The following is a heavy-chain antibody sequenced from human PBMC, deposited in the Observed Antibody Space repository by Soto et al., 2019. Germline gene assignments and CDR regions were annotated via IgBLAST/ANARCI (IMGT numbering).Heavy chain of an antibody. Sequence: GGSLRLSCAASGFTFSSYGMHWVRQAPGKGLEWVAVIWYDGSNKYYADSVKGRFTISRDNSKNTLYLQMNSLRAEDTAVYYCARARVTTYSPYFDYWGQGTLVTVSS. J-gene: IGHJ4*02. CDR2: IWYDGSNK. CDR3: ARARVTTYSPYFDY. CDR1: GFTFSSYG. V-gene: IGHV3-33*01. D-gene: IGHD4-17*01.